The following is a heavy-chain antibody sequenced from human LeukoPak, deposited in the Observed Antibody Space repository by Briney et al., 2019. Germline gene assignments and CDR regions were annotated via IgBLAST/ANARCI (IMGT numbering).Heavy chain of an antibody. Sequence: ASVKVSCKASGGTFSSYAISWVRQAPRQGLEWMGGIIPIFGTANYAQKFQGRVTITTDESTGTAYMELSSLRSEDTAVYYCARGDGHCSSTSCYRGYFDYWGQGTLVTVSS. CDR1: GGTFSSYA. V-gene: IGHV1-69*05. J-gene: IGHJ4*02. CDR2: IIPIFGTA. CDR3: ARGDGHCSSTSCYRGYFDY. D-gene: IGHD2-2*01.